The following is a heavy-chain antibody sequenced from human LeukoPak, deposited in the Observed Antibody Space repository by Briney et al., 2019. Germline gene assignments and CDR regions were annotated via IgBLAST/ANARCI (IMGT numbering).Heavy chain of an antibody. CDR1: DDSISSNSYY. Sequence: NPAETLTLTCIVSDDSISSNSYYWNWIRQPPGKGLEWVASLHYSGTPYYNPSLSRRISIFADTSKRPLSLKMTSVTASDTGVYYCTRGDDSYKLGSFWGQGALVTVSS. D-gene: IGHD7-27*01. V-gene: IGHV4-39*01. CDR2: LHYSGTP. J-gene: IGHJ4*02. CDR3: TRGDDSYKLGSF.